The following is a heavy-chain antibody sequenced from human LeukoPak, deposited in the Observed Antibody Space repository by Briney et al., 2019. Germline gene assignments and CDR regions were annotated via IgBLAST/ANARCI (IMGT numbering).Heavy chain of an antibody. CDR3: AREKYYDFWSGYGPLDY. D-gene: IGHD3-3*01. Sequence: SETLCLTCAVYGGSFSGYYWSWIRQPPGKGLEWIGEINHSGSTNYNPSLKSRVTISVDTSKNQFSLKLSSVTAADTAVYYCAREKYYDFWSGYGPLDYWGQGTLVTVSS. J-gene: IGHJ4*02. CDR1: GGSFSGYY. CDR2: INHSGST. V-gene: IGHV4-34*01.